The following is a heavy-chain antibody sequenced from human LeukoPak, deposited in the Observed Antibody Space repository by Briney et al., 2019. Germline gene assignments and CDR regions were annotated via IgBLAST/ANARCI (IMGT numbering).Heavy chain of an antibody. J-gene: IGHJ4*02. CDR2: VYYSGST. CDR1: GGSISSGSYY. CDR3: AGSTSDLDY. Sequence: PSETLSLTCTVSGGSISSGSYYWSWIRQPAGKGLEWIGYVYYSGSTNYNPSLKSRVTISVDTSKNQFSLKLSSVTAADTAVYYCAGSTSDLDYWGQGTLVTVSS. V-gene: IGHV4-61*10.